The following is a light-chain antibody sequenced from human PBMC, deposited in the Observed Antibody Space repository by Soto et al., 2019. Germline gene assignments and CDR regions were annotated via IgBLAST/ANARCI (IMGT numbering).Light chain of an antibody. CDR1: QSVSSS. Sequence: EIVSAQSPATLSLSPGERATLSCRASQSVSSSLAWYQQKFGQAPRLLIYDASNRATGIPARFSGSGSGTDFTLTISSLEPEDFAVYYCQQRSNWPLTFGGGTKVDI. J-gene: IGKJ4*01. CDR2: DAS. CDR3: QQRSNWPLT. V-gene: IGKV3-11*01.